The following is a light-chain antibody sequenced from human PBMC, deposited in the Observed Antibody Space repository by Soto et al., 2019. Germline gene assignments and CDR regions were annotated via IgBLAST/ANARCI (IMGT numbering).Light chain of an antibody. CDR3: CSFAGGGYV. CDR2: EVD. V-gene: IGLV2-23*02. Sequence: QSALTQPDSVSGSPGQSITISCTGTRSDIGKYKLVSWYQQHPAKAPKVMIYEVDERPSGVSNRFSGSKSGNTASLTISGLQAEDEADYYCCSFAGGGYVFGTGTKLTVL. J-gene: IGLJ1*01. CDR1: RSDIGKYKL.